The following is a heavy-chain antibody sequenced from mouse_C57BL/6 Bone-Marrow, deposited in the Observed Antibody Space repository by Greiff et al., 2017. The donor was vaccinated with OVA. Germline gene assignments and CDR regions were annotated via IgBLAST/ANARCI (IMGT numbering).Heavy chain of an antibody. J-gene: IGHJ3*01. Sequence: QVQLQQSGAELARPGASVKLSCKASGYTFTSYGISWVKQRTGQGLEWIGEIYPRSGNTYYNEKFKGKATLTADKSSSTAYMELRSLTSEDSAVYFCARKDYDYAGLFAYWGQGTLVTVSA. CDR2: IYPRSGNT. D-gene: IGHD2-4*01. V-gene: IGHV1-81*01. CDR1: GYTFTSYG. CDR3: ARKDYDYAGLFAY.